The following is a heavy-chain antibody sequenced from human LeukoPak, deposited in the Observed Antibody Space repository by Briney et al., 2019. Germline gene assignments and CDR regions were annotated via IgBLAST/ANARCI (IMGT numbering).Heavy chain of an antibody. V-gene: IGHV1-8*03. CDR2: MNPNSGNT. J-gene: IGHJ4*02. CDR3: ARGRTRSSISCLGY. Sequence: GASVTVSCKASGYTFTSYDINWVRQATGQGLEWMGWMNPNSGNTGYAQKFQGRVTITRNTSISTAYMELSSLRSEDTAVYYCARGRTRSSISCLGYWGQGTLVTVSS. CDR1: GYTFTSYD. D-gene: IGHD2-2*01.